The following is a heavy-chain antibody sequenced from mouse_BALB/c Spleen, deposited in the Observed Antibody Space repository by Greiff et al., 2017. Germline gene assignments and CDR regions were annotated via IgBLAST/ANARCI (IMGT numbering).Heavy chain of an antibody. D-gene: IGHD2-4*01. CDR1: GFSLTSYG. V-gene: IGHV2-2*02. Sequence: VQLQQSGPGLVQPSQSLSITCTVSGFSLTSYGVHWVRQSPGKGLEWLGVIWSGGSTDYNAAFISRLSISKDNSKSQVFFKMNSLQANDTAIYYCARKADYDYAMDYWGQGTSVTVSS. J-gene: IGHJ4*01. CDR2: IWSGGST. CDR3: ARKADYDYAMDY.